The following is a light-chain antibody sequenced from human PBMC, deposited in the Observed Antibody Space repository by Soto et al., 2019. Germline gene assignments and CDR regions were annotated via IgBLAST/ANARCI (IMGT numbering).Light chain of an antibody. CDR3: SSYTPSSTPFV. Sequence: QSVLTQPASVSGSPGQSITISCTGTSSDVGGYNFVSWYQQYPGKAPKLIIYDVSNRPSGVSNRFSGSKSGDTASLTISGLQAEDEADYYCSSYTPSSTPFVFGTGTKLTVL. CDR2: DVS. CDR1: SSDVGGYNF. J-gene: IGLJ1*01. V-gene: IGLV2-14*01.